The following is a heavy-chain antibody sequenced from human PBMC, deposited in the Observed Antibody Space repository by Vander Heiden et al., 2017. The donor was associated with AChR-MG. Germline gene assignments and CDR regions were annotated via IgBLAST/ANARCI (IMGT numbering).Heavy chain of an antibody. CDR3: ARQTALAAAGTGYYFDY. J-gene: IGHJ4*02. D-gene: IGHD6-13*01. Sequence: EVQLLESGGGLAQPGGSLRLSCAASGFTFSSYAMSWVRQAPGKGLEGVSDISGSGGTTYYADSVKGRFTVSRDNSKNTLYLQMNSLRAEDTAVYYCARQTALAAAGTGYYFDYWGQGTLVTVSS. CDR1: GFTFSSYA. CDR2: ISGSGGTT. V-gene: IGHV3-23*01.